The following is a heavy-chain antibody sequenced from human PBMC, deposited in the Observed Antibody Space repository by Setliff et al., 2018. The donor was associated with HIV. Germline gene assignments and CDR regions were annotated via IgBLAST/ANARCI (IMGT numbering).Heavy chain of an antibody. CDR3: ARATTYYYDSSGYYYPEYFQH. V-gene: IGHV1-2*02. CDR2: INTHSGYT. CDR1: GYTFNNYG. J-gene: IGHJ1*01. Sequence: ASVKVSCKASGYTFNNYGISWVRQAPGQGLEWMGWINTHSGYTNYAQKFQGRVTMTRDTSISTAYMELSRLRSDDTAVYYCARATTYYYDSSGYYYPEYFQHWGQGTLVTVSS. D-gene: IGHD3-22*01.